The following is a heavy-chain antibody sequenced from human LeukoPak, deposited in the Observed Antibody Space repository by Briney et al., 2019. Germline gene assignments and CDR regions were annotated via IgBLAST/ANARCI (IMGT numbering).Heavy chain of an antibody. J-gene: IGHJ4*02. CDR2: IYYSGST. V-gene: IGHV4-61*01. CDR1: GGSISSGSYY. CDR3: ARGDHSSGYYSPYYFDY. Sequence: PSETLSLTCTVSGGSISSGSYYWSWIRQPPGKGPEWIGYIYYSGSTNYNPSLKSRVTISVDTSKNQFSLKLSSVTAADTAVYYCARGDHSSGYYSPYYFDYWGQGTLVTVSS. D-gene: IGHD3-22*01.